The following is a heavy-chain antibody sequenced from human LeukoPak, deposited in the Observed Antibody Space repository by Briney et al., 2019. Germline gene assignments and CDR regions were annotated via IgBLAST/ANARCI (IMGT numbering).Heavy chain of an antibody. CDR3: ARGRYYDSSGKFDY. D-gene: IGHD3-22*01. CDR2: MNPNSGNT. J-gene: IGHJ4*02. Sequence: ASVKVSCKASGYTFTSYDINWVRQATGQGLEWMGWMNPNSGNTGYAQKFQGRITMTRDTSISTAYMELSSLRSEDTAVYYCARGRYYDSSGKFDYWGQGTLVTVSS. V-gene: IGHV1-8*01. CDR1: GYTFTSYD.